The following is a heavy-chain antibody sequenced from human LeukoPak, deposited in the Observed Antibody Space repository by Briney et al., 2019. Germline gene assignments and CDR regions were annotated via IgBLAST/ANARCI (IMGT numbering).Heavy chain of an antibody. D-gene: IGHD1-1*01. J-gene: IGHJ1*01. CDR1: GYAFTSYD. Sequence: ASVKVSCKASGYAFTSYDINWVRQATGQGLEWMGWMNPNSGNTGYAQKFQGRVTMTRNTSISTACMELSSLRSEDTAVYYYARWKSSVPASPRGGFQHWGQGTLVTVSS. CDR3: ARWKSSVPASPRGGFQH. V-gene: IGHV1-8*01. CDR2: MNPNSGNT.